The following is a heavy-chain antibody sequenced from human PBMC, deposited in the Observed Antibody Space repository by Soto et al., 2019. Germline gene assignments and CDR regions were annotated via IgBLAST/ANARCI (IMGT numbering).Heavy chain of an antibody. CDR3: ARLYCRGGSCYSGDAFDI. V-gene: IGHV3-21*01. CDR1: GFTFSSYG. Sequence: EVQLVESGGGLVKPGGSLRLSCAASGFTFSSYGMSWVRQAPGKGLEWVSSISTSTSYIYYADSVKGRFTISRDNAKNSVYLQMNSLRAEDTAVYYCARLYCRGGSCYSGDAFDIWGQGTMVTVSS. D-gene: IGHD2-15*01. CDR2: ISTSTSYI. J-gene: IGHJ3*02.